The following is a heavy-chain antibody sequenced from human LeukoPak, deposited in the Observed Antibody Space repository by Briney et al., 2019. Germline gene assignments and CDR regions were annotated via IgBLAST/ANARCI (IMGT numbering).Heavy chain of an antibody. CDR3: ARACLRGVQGVRGAFGI. Sequence: GGSLRLSCAASGFTFSSYWMSWVRQAPGKGLEWVANIKQDGSEKYYVDSVKGRFTISRDNAKNSLYLQMNSLRAEDTAVYYCARACLRGVQGVRGAFGIWGQGTMVTVSS. D-gene: IGHD3-10*01. V-gene: IGHV3-7*01. CDR1: GFTFSSYW. CDR2: IKQDGSEK. J-gene: IGHJ3*02.